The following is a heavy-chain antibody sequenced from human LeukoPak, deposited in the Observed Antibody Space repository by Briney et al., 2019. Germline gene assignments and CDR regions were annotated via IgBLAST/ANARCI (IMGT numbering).Heavy chain of an antibody. Sequence: GGSLRLSCAASGFTFSSYWMHWVRQAPGKGLVWVSRINSDGSSTNYADSVKGRFTISRDNAKNTLYLQMNSLRAEDTAVYYCASGLGESRGYYYYYMDVWGKGTTVTVSS. D-gene: IGHD3-10*01. J-gene: IGHJ6*03. V-gene: IGHV3-74*01. CDR3: ASGLGESRGYYYYYMDV. CDR2: INSDGSST. CDR1: GFTFSSYW.